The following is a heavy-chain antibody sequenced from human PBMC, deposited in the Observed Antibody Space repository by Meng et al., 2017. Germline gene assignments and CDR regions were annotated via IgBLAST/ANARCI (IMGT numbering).Heavy chain of an antibody. CDR1: GYSFTAYY. V-gene: IGHV1-2*06. Sequence: QGQLVRTGAEVTKPGPSEKASCKPPGYSFTAYYIPWIRQAPGRGLEWMGRIDPNSGVTEYAHKFHGRVTVTGDTSISTAYMELRRLTSDDTAVYYCARDEDISAAGKLFGDYWGQGTLVTVSS. J-gene: IGHJ4*02. CDR2: IDPNSGVT. D-gene: IGHD6-13*01. CDR3: ARDEDISAAGKLFGDY.